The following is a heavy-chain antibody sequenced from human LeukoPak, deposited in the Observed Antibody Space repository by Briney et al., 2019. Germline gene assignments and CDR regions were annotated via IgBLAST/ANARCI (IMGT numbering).Heavy chain of an antibody. CDR2: ISGSGGST. CDR3: AKKESSSSWYDYFDY. V-gene: IGHV3-23*01. J-gene: IGHJ4*02. CDR1: GFTFSSYA. D-gene: IGHD6-13*01. Sequence: GGSLRLSCAASGFTFSSYAMSWVRQAPGKGLELVSAISGSGGSTYYADSVKGRFTISRDNSKNTLYLQMNSLRAEDTAVYYCAKKESSSSWYDYFDYWGQGTLVTVSS.